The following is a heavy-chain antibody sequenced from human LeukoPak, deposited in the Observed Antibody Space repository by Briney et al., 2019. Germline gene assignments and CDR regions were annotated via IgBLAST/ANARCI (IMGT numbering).Heavy chain of an antibody. V-gene: IGHV3-23*01. J-gene: IGHJ4*02. CDR1: GFSFRDYA. CDR2: IGGDGVRT. CDR3: AKVPVIYHGGSGWHSCDY. Sequence: PGGSLRLSCAASGFSFRDYAMSWVRQAPGKGLEWVSLIGGDGVRTYYADSVKGRFTISRDNSKNTLYLQMNSLRAEDTAVYYCAKVPVIYHGGSGWHSCDYWGQGTLVTVSS. D-gene: IGHD6-19*01.